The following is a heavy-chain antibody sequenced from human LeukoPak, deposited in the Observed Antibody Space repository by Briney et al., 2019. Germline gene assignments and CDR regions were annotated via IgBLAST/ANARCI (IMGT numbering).Heavy chain of an antibody. V-gene: IGHV4-39*07. D-gene: IGHD6-19*01. J-gene: IGHJ4*02. CDR2: IHYSGST. CDR3: ARAPRSSGWPFDY. Sequence: PSETLSLTCSVSGGSISSSSYYWGWIRQPPGKGLEWIGSIHYSGSTYYNASLKSRVTISVDTSKNQFSLKLSSVTAADTAVYYCARAPRSSGWPFDYWGQGTLVTVSS. CDR1: GGSISSSSYY.